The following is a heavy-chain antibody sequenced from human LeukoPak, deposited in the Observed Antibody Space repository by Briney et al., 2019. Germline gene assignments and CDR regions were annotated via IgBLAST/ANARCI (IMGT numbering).Heavy chain of an antibody. Sequence: SQTLSLTCAISGDSLSSNSAAWLWIRPSPSRGLEWLGRTYYRSKWYSDYALSVRGRIIINPDTSKNQFSLQLDSVTPDDAAVYYCAKYSSNWYIDYWGQGTLVTVSS. CDR2: TYYRSKWYS. V-gene: IGHV6-1*01. CDR3: AKYSSNWYIDY. J-gene: IGHJ4*02. D-gene: IGHD6-13*01. CDR1: GDSLSSNSAA.